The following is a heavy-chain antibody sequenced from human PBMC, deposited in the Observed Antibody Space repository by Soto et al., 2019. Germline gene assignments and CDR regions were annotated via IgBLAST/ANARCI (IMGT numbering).Heavy chain of an antibody. CDR3: ARDKDRQPVGGNYYSILDV. CDR1: GGTFSTSA. D-gene: IGHD2-2*01. J-gene: IGHJ6*02. V-gene: IGHV1-69*12. CDR2: IMPVFATP. Sequence: QVQLMQSGAEVKKPGSSVKVSCKASGGTFSTSAISWVRQAPGEGLEWVGGIMPVFATPDYAQKFQGRVTISADESTTTAYQELTSLTTDDTAVYYWARDKDRQPVGGNYYSILDVWGQGTAITVSS.